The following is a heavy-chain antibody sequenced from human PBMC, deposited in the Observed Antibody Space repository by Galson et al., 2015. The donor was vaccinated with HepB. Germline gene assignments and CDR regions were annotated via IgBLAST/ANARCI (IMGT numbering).Heavy chain of an antibody. V-gene: IGHV4/OR15-8*01. CDR3: ARVRAGCSGHSCYLDP. J-gene: IGHJ5*02. CDR2: IINGGIT. D-gene: IGHD2-15*01. CDR1: GDSISSSNW. Sequence: ETLSLTCAVSGDSISSSNWWNWVRQSPEKGLEWIGEIINGGITYYNPSLKSRVSISLDNSKNQFSLRLTSVTAADTAMYYCARVRAGCSGHSCYLDPWGQGTLVTVSS.